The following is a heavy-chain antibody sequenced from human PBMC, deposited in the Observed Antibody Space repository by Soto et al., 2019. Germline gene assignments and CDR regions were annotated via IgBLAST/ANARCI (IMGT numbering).Heavy chain of an antibody. CDR3: AKDQSGAADI. J-gene: IGHJ3*02. CDR1: GASIRTYS. Sequence: SETLSLTCTVSGASIRTYSWSWIRQSAGKGLEWIGHMYTNGRTNYIPSLKSRITMSVDTSKNQFSLNLKFVTAADTAVYFCAKDQSGAADIWGQGTMVTVS. CDR2: MYTNGRT. V-gene: IGHV4-4*07. D-gene: IGHD7-27*01.